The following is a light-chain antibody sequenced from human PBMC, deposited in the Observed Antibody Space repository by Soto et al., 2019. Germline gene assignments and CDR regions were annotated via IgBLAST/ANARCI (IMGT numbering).Light chain of an antibody. Sequence: SYELTQPPSVSVSPGQTASITCSGDKLGDKYACWYQQKPGQSPVLVIYQDSKRPSGIPERFSGSNSGNPATLTISGTQAMDEADYYCQAWDSSVVFGGGTQLTVL. V-gene: IGLV3-1*01. CDR1: KLGDKY. J-gene: IGLJ2*01. CDR2: QDS. CDR3: QAWDSSVV.